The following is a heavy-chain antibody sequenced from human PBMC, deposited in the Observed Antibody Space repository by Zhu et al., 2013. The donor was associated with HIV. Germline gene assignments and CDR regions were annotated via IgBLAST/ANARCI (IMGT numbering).Heavy chain of an antibody. D-gene: IGHD2-15*01. CDR1: GGTFSSYA. J-gene: IGHJ3*01. CDR2: IIPIFGTA. CDR3: ARGGGHVVVAVGTFDV. Sequence: VQLVQSGREVKKPGSSVKVSCKASGGTFSSYAISWVRQAPGQGLEWMGGIIPIFGTANYAQKFQGRVTITADKSTSTAYMELSSLRSEDTAVYYCARGGGHVVVAVGTFDVWGQGTSVTVSP. V-gene: IGHV1-69*06.